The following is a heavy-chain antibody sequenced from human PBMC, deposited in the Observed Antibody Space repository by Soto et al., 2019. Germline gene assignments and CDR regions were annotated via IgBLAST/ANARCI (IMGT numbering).Heavy chain of an antibody. Sequence: QVQLQESGPGLVKPSETLSLTCTVSGGSISSYYWSWIRQPPGKGLEWIGYIYYSGSTNYNPSLKSRVTISVDTSKNQFSLKLSSVTDADTAVYYCARENGYKQSVDYWGQGTLVTVSS. D-gene: IGHD5-12*01. CDR1: GGSISSYY. CDR3: ARENGYKQSVDY. V-gene: IGHV4-59*01. J-gene: IGHJ4*02. CDR2: IYYSGST.